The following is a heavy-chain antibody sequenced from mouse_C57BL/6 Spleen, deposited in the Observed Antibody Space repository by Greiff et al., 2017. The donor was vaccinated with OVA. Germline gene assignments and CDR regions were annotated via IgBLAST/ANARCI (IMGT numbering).Heavy chain of an antibody. V-gene: IGHV5-4*03. Sequence: EVKVVESGGGLVKPGGSLKLSCAASGFTFSSYAMSWVRQTPEKRLEWVATISDGGSYTYYPDNVKGRFTISRDNAKNNLYLQMSHLKSEDTAMYYCARPSLYYDYDGFAYWGQGTLVTVSA. CDR2: ISDGGSYT. CDR3: ARPSLYYDYDGFAY. J-gene: IGHJ3*01. D-gene: IGHD2-4*01. CDR1: GFTFSSYA.